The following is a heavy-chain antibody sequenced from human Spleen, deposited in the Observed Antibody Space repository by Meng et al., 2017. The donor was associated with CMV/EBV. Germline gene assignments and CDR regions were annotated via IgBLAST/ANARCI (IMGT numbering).Heavy chain of an antibody. V-gene: IGHV4-34*01. J-gene: IGHJ4*02. Sequence: QGQLQQWGGGWLKPPEPLSLTCAVYGGSFSGYYWSWIRQPPGKGLEWIGEINHSGSTNYNPSLKSRVTISVDTSKNQFSLKLSSVTAADTAVYYCARGLKEVNPGFDYWGQGTLVTVSS. CDR3: ARGLKEVNPGFDY. CDR1: GGSFSGYY. CDR2: INHSGST. D-gene: IGHD1-14*01.